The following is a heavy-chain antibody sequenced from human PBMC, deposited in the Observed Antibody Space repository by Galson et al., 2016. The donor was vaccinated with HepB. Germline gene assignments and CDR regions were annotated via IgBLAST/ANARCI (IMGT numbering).Heavy chain of an antibody. CDR1: GFTFISSA. CDR2: IYSGGST. V-gene: IGHV3-66*01. Sequence: LRLSCAASGFTFISSAINWIRQPPGKGLEWVSVIYSGGSTYYADSVKGRFIISRDDSKNTLYLQMNSLRAEDTALYYCARDAHSYDYWSGNRPASDSWGQGTLVIVSS. D-gene: IGHD3-3*01. J-gene: IGHJ5*01. CDR3: ARDAHSYDYWSGNRPASDS.